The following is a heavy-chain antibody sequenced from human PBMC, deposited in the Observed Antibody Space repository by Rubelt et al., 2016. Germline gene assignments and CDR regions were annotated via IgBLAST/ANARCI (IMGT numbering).Heavy chain of an antibody. CDR1: GSPFSDFF. J-gene: IGHJ3*02. D-gene: IGHD2-15*01. Sequence: QVQLQQWGAGLLKPSETLSLTCAVYGSPFSDFFWHWIRQPPGKGLEWIGESKHSGSTSYNPSLKNQVTFSVEKSKNPFSLGLGSVTAAETAVYYCARHGGALAFDIWGQGTMVTVSS. V-gene: IGHV4-34*01. CDR2: SKHSGST. CDR3: ARHGGALAFDI.